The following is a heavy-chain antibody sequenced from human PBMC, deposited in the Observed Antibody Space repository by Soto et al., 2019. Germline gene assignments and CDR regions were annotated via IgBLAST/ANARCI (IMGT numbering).Heavy chain of an antibody. CDR2: IWYDGSNK. Sequence: GGSLRLSCAASGFSFSGNAMHWVRQAPGKGLEWVSIIWYDGSNKYYADSVKGRFTISRDNSKNTLYLQMNSLRVEDTAVYFCARDRDTYGHGFFDNWGQGVLVTVSS. J-gene: IGHJ4*02. CDR1: GFSFSGNA. V-gene: IGHV3-33*01. D-gene: IGHD5-18*01. CDR3: ARDRDTYGHGFFDN.